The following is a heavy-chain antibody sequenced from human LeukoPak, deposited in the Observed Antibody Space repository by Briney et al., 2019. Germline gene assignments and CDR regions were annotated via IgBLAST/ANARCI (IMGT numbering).Heavy chain of an antibody. D-gene: IGHD5-12*01. CDR1: GFTFGSFG. CDR2: ISYDGSNK. J-gene: IGHJ6*02. Sequence: GRSLRLSCAASGFTFGSFGMHWVRQAPGKGLEWVAVISYDGSNKYYADSVKGRFTMSRDNSQNTLYLQMNSLRLEDTAVYYCGRLMGGYDSYFYGMDVWGQGTTVTVSS. CDR3: GRLMGGYDSYFYGMDV. V-gene: IGHV3-30*03.